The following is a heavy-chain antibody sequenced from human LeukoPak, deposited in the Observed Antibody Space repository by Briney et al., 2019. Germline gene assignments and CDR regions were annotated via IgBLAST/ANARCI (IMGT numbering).Heavy chain of an antibody. J-gene: IGHJ4*02. V-gene: IGHV3-9*01. CDR3: AKGLNYDILTAYLDY. CDR1: GFTFDDYA. Sequence: GRSLRLSCAASGFTFDDYAMHWVRQAPGKGLEWVSGISWNSGSIGYADSVKGRFTISRDNAKNSLYPQMNSLRVEDTALYYCAKGLNYDILTAYLDYWGQGTLVTVSS. CDR2: ISWNSGSI. D-gene: IGHD3-9*01.